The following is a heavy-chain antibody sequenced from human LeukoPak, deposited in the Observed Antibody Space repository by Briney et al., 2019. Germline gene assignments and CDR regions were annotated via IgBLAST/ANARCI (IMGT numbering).Heavy chain of an antibody. CDR3: ARGTGLIAAAGTPYFQH. Sequence: GGSLRLSCAASGFTFSTYNMNWVRQAPGKGLEWISYISGSSSIIFYADSVKGRFTISRDNAKNSLYLQMNSLRAEDTAVYYCARGTGLIAAAGTPYFQHWGQGTLVTVSS. CDR1: GFTFSTYN. J-gene: IGHJ1*01. D-gene: IGHD6-13*01. V-gene: IGHV3-48*01. CDR2: ISGSSSII.